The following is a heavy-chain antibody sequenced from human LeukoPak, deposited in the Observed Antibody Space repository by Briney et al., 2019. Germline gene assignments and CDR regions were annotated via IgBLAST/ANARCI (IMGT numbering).Heavy chain of an antibody. CDR3: ATNRLGYTYGPFDC. Sequence: SETLSLTCTVTGGSISSYYWSWIRQPPGKGLEWIGYVYYSGGTNYNPSLNSRVTMSVDTSKNQFSLKVSSVTAADTAVYYCATNRLGYTYGPFDCWGQGTLVSVSS. V-gene: IGHV4-59*08. CDR2: VYYSGGT. D-gene: IGHD5-18*01. CDR1: GGSISSYY. J-gene: IGHJ4*02.